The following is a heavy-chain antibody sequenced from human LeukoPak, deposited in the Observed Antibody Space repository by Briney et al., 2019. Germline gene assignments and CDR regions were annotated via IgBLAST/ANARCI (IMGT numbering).Heavy chain of an antibody. Sequence: AESLKISCKGSGYIFTSYWITWVRQMPGKGLEWMGRIDPSDSYTNYNPSFQGHVTISDDKSINTAYLQWSSLKASDTAMYYCARHRDYFDSSGYYMYYFDYWGQGTLVTVSS. CDR1: GYIFTSYW. CDR3: ARHRDYFDSSGYYMYYFDY. D-gene: IGHD3-22*01. J-gene: IGHJ4*02. V-gene: IGHV5-10-1*01. CDR2: IDPSDSYT.